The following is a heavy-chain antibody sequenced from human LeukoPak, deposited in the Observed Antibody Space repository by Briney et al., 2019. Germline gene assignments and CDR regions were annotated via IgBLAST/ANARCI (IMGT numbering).Heavy chain of an antibody. J-gene: IGHJ5*02. CDR2: IIPIFGTA. D-gene: IGHD3-22*01. V-gene: IGHV1-69*13. Sequence: ASVKVSCKASGGTFSSYAISWVRQAPGQGLEWMGGIIPIFGTANYAQKFQGRVTITADESTSTAYMELSSLRSEDTAVYYCARLGPFYDSSSYGDYNWFDPWGQGTLVTVSS. CDR1: GGTFSSYA. CDR3: ARLGPFYDSSSYGDYNWFDP.